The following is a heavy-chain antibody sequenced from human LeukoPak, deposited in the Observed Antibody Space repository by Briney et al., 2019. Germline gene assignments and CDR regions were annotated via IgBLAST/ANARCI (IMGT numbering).Heavy chain of an antibody. D-gene: IGHD3-3*01. V-gene: IGHV4-59*01. Sequence: YXSXXXXXPGXGLEGIGYVHYNGGTNYNPSLRSRVTISIHTSKNQFFLRLSYVTTADTAVYYCARARAYYTLDSWGQGTLVTVSS. CDR3: ARARAYYTLDS. CDR2: VHYNGGT. J-gene: IGHJ4*02. CDR1: Y.